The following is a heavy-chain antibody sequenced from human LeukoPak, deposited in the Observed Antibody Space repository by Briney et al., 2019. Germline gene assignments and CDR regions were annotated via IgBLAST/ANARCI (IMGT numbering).Heavy chain of an antibody. CDR1: GGTFSSYA. CDR3: ASEDY. CDR2: IIPIFGIP. V-gene: IGHV1-69*04. Sequence: SVKVSCKASGGTFSSYAISWVRQAPGQGLEWMGRIIPIFGIPNYAQRFQGRVTLTADKSTSAVYMELSSLRSEDTAVYYCASEDYWGQGTLVTVSS. J-gene: IGHJ4*02.